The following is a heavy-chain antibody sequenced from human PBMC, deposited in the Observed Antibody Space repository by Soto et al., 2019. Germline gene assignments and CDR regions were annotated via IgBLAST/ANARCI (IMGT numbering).Heavy chain of an antibody. CDR2: IIPIFGTA. J-gene: IGHJ6*02. CDR1: GGTFSSYA. CDR3: ASNDIVVVPAGHYYYGMDV. V-gene: IGHV1-69*13. D-gene: IGHD2-2*01. Sequence: ASVKVSCKASGGTFSSYAISWVRQAPGQGLEWMGGIIPIFGTANYAQKFQGRVTITADESTSTAYMELSSLRSEDTAVYYCASNDIVVVPAGHYYYGMDVWGQGTTVTVSS.